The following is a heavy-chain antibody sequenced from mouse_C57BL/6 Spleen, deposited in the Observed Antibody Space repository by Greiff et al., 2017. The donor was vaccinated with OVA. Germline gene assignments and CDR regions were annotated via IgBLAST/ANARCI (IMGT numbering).Heavy chain of an antibody. CDR1: GYTFTSYW. J-gene: IGHJ3*01. V-gene: IGHV1-61*01. Sequence: QVQLQQPGAELVRPGSSVKLSCKASGYTFTSYWMDWVKQRPGQGLEWIGNIYPSDSETHYNQKFKDQATLTVDKATSTDYMQRSSLTSEDSAVYYCARGAHYGTWFADWGQGTLVTVSA. CDR2: IYPSDSET. D-gene: IGHD1-1*01. CDR3: ARGAHYGTWFAD.